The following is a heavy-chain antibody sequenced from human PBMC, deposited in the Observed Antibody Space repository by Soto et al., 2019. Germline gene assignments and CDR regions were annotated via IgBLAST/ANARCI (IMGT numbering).Heavy chain of an antibody. J-gene: IGHJ6*02. Sequence: QVQLVQSGAEVKKPGSSVKVSCKASGGTFSSYAISWVRQAPGQGLEWMGGIIPIFGTANYAQKFQGRVTITADKSTSTAYMALSSLRSEDTAVYYCARGQGGYCSGGSCAYYYYYGMDVWGQGTTVTVSS. D-gene: IGHD2-15*01. V-gene: IGHV1-69*06. CDR3: ARGQGGYCSGGSCAYYYYYGMDV. CDR1: GGTFSSYA. CDR2: IIPIFGTA.